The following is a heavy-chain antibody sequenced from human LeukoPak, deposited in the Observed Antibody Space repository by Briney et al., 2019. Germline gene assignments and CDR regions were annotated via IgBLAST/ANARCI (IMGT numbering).Heavy chain of an antibody. CDR1: GGSFSGYY. Sequence: SETLSLTCAVYGGSFSGYYWSWIRQLPGKGLEWIGEINHSGSTNYNPSLKSRVTISVDTSKNQFSLKLSSVTAADTAVYYCARIAMNWFDPWGQGTLVTVSS. V-gene: IGHV4-34*01. CDR3: ARIAMNWFDP. CDR2: INHSGST. J-gene: IGHJ5*02.